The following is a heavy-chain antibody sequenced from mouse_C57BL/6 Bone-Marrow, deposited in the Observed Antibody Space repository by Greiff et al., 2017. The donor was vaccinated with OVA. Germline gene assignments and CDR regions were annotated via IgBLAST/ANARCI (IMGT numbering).Heavy chain of an antibody. CDR3: ARNAGSCGFAY. Sequence: VQLKESGGGLVQPGGSLKLSCAASGFTFSDYYMYWVRQTPEKRLEWVAYISNGGGSTYYPDTVKGRFTISRDNAKHTLYLQMSRLKSEDTAVYYCARNAGSCGFAYWGQGTLVTVSA. J-gene: IGHJ3*01. V-gene: IGHV5-12*01. CDR1: GFTFSDYY. CDR2: ISNGGGST. D-gene: IGHD1-1*01.